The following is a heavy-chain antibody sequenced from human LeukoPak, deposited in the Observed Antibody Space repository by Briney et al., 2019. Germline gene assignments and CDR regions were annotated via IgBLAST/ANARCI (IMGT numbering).Heavy chain of an antibody. CDR2: IYYDGST. D-gene: IGHD5-18*01. CDR3: AREGRYRYGYNEYHLYMDI. CDR1: GGSISSYY. V-gene: IGHV4-59*12. Sequence: SETLSLTCTVSGGSISSYYWSWIRQPAGKGLEWIGYIYYDGSTNYNPSLKSRVTISVDTSKTQLSLKLSSVTAAETAVYYCAREGRYRYGYNEYHLYMDIWGKGTTVTVSS. J-gene: IGHJ6*03.